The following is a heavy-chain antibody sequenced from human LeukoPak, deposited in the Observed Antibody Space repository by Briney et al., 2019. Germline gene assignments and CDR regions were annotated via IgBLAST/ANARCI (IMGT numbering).Heavy chain of an antibody. Sequence: ASVKVSCKASGYTFTGYYMHWVRQAPGQGLEWMGWINPNSGGTNYAQKFQGRVTMTRDTSISTAYMELSRLRSDDTAVYYCARDRDLTGSRGAFDIWGQGTMVTVSS. CDR3: ARDRDLTGSRGAFDI. V-gene: IGHV1-2*02. J-gene: IGHJ3*02. D-gene: IGHD1-26*01. CDR1: GYTFTGYY. CDR2: INPNSGGT.